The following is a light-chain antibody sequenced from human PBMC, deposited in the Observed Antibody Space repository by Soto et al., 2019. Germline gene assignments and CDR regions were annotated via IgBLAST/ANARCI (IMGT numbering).Light chain of an antibody. J-gene: IGKJ1*01. CDR1: QDISSS. V-gene: IGKV1-39*01. Sequence: DIQMTQSPSSPSASIGDRVTISCRASQDISSSLNWYQHKSGKAPKLLIYAASGLHSGVPSRFSGSGSGTDFTLTISSLQPEDFATYYCQQSYVTPWTFGQGTKVDIK. CDR2: AAS. CDR3: QQSYVTPWT.